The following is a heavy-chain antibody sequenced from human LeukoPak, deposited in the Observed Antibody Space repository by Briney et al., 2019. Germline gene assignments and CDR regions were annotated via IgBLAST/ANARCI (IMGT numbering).Heavy chain of an antibody. Sequence: SSETLSLTCTVSGGSISSSYWSWIRQPPGKGLEWMGYISYSGSTNYNPSLKSRVTISVDTSKNQYSLKLSSVTAEDTAMYYCARGRLWLPQVFDSWGPGTLVTVSS. CDR1: GGSISSSY. CDR2: ISYSGST. V-gene: IGHV4-59*01. CDR3: ARGRLWLPQVFDS. J-gene: IGHJ5*01. D-gene: IGHD5-18*01.